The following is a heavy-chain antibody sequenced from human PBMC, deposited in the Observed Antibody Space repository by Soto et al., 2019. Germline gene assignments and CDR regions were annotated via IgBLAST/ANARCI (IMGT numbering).Heavy chain of an antibody. J-gene: IGHJ6*03. CDR1: GFTFSSYG. D-gene: IGHD6-13*01. V-gene: IGHV3-30*18. CDR3: AKSGKAVYSPRHYYYYMDV. CDR2: ISYDGSNK. Sequence: GGSLRLSCAASGFTFSSYGMHWVRQAPGKGLEWVAVISYDGSNKYYADSVKGPFTISRDNSKNTLYLQMNSLRAEDTAVYYCAKSGKAVYSPRHYYYYMDVWGKGTTVTVSS.